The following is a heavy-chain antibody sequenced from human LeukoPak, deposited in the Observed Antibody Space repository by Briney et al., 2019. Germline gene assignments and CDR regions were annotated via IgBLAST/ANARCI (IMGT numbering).Heavy chain of an antibody. D-gene: IGHD3-3*01. J-gene: IGHJ6*03. CDR1: GYTFSNYG. CDR2: ISGYNGNT. V-gene: IGHV1-18*01. Sequence: ASVKVSCKASGYTFSNYGISWVRQAPGQGLEWMGWISGYNGNTNYAQKLQGRVTMTEDTSTDTAYMELSSLRSEDTAVYYCATDKSISPRHYYMDVWGKGTTVTVSS. CDR3: ATDKSISPRHYYMDV.